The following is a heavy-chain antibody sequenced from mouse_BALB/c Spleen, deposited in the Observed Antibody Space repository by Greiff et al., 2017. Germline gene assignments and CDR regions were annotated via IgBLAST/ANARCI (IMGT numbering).Heavy chain of an antibody. V-gene: IGHV14-3*02. CDR1: GFTITDTY. Sequence: EVQLQQSGAELVKPGASVKLSCTASGFTITDTYMHWVKQRPEQGLEWIGRIDPANGNTKYDPKFQGKATITADTSSNTACLQLSSLTSEDTAVYYWSRVYYWDNWGQGTTLTVSS. CDR3: SRVYYWDN. J-gene: IGHJ2*01. CDR2: IDPANGNT.